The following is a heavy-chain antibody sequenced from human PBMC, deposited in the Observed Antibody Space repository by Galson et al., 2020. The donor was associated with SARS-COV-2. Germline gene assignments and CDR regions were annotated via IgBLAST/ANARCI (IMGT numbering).Heavy chain of an antibody. CDR3: ARAEEGIVVVPAAMGREYYYYMDV. D-gene: IGHD2-2*01. Sequence: ASVKVSCKASGYTFTSYAMNWVRQAPGQGLEWMGWINTNTGNPTYAQGFTGRFVFSLDTSVSTAYLQISSLKAEDTAVYYCARAEEGIVVVPAAMGREYYYYMDVCGKGTTVT. V-gene: IGHV7-4-1*02. CDR1: GYTFTSYA. CDR2: INTNTGNP. J-gene: IGHJ6*03.